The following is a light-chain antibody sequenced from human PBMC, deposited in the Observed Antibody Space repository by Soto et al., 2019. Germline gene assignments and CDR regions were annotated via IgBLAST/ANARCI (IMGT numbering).Light chain of an antibody. CDR3: CSYAGSYTYV. J-gene: IGLJ1*01. Sequence: QSVLTQPRSVSGSPGQSVTLSCTGTNSDVGGYNYVSWYQQHPGKAPKLMIYDVSKRPSGVPDRFSGSKSGNTASLTISGLQAEDEADYYCCSYAGSYTYVFGTGTKVTVL. CDR2: DVS. V-gene: IGLV2-11*02. CDR1: NSDVGGYNY.